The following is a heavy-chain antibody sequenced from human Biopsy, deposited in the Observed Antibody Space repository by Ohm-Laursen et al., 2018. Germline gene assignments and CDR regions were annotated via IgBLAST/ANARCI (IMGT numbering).Heavy chain of an antibody. Sequence: GTLSLTCTVSGGSISGYHWSWIRRSPGKGLEWLAYISYTGGITSNPSLNGRATMSLDTSKNQFSLKLIYVTAADTAVYYCARMPHFDYWGQGILVTVSS. CDR2: ISYTGGI. CDR1: GGSISGYH. J-gene: IGHJ4*02. D-gene: IGHD2-2*01. CDR3: ARMPHFDY. V-gene: IGHV4-59*01.